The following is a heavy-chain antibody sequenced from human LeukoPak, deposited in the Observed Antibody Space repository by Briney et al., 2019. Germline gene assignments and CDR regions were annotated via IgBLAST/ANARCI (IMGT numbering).Heavy chain of an antibody. CDR2: ISSSSSTI. J-gene: IGHJ4*02. Sequence: GGSLRLSCAASGFTFSSYSMNWVRQAPGNGLEWASYISSSSSTIYYADSVKGRFTISRDNAKNSLYLQMNSLRAEDTAVYYCARGEYYYDSSGYYSTNYFDYWGQGTLVTVSS. D-gene: IGHD3-22*01. CDR1: GFTFSSYS. CDR3: ARGEYYYDSSGYYSTNYFDY. V-gene: IGHV3-48*04.